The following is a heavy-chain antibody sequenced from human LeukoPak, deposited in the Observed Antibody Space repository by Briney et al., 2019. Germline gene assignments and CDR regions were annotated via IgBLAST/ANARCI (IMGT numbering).Heavy chain of an antibody. D-gene: IGHD3-10*01. CDR1: GGSISSYY. J-gene: IGHJ4*02. Sequence: SETLSLTCTVSGGSISSYYWSWIRQPAGEGLEWIGHIYSSGTTNYSPSLKSRVTMSVDTSKNQFSLKLSSVTAADTAVYYCARDSPYYGSGTFHNHFDYWGQGTLVTVSS. V-gene: IGHV4-4*07. CDR3: ARDSPYYGSGTFHNHFDY. CDR2: IYSSGTT.